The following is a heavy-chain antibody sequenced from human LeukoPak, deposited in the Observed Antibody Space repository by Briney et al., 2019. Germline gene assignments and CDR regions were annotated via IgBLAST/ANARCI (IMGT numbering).Heavy chain of an antibody. CDR1: GFTFSSYA. CDR3: ARDPSEAEGY. J-gene: IGHJ4*02. D-gene: IGHD3-3*01. CDR2: ISYDGSNK. V-gene: IGHV3-30-3*01. Sequence: GRSLRLSCAASGFTFSSYAMHWVRQAPGKGLEWVAVISYDGSNKYYADSVKGRFTISRDNSKNTLYLQMNSLRAEDTAVYYCARDPSEAEGYWGQGTLVTVSS.